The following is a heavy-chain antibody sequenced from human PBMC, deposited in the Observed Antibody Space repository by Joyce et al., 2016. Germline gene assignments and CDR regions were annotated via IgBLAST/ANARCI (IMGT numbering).Heavy chain of an antibody. V-gene: IGHV1-2*02. J-gene: IGHJ4*02. CDR1: GYTFTGYY. CDR2: SNHNSGAT. D-gene: IGHD3-10*01. CDR3: ARGGLEMSVVGFGPTHDY. Sequence: QVQLVQSGAEVKKPGASVKVSCKASGYTFTGYYMHWVRRAPGEGLEWMGWSNHNSGATNYAQKFQGRVTMTRDTSISTAYMELSSLRSDDTAVYYCARGGLEMSVVGFGPTHDYWGQGTLVTVSS.